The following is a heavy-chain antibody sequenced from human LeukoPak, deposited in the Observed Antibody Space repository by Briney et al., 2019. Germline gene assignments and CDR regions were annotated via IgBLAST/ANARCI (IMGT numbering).Heavy chain of an antibody. V-gene: IGHV5-51*01. J-gene: IGHJ4*02. CDR3: ARHATPYSSTWYAFDY. D-gene: IGHD6-13*01. Sequence: NRGESLKISCQGSGYSFTSYWIAWVRQMPGKGLGWMGIIYPDDSDTRYSPSFQGQVTISADKSISTAYLQWSSLKASDTAMYYCARHATPYSSTWYAFDYWGQGTLVTVSS. CDR2: IYPDDSDT. CDR1: GYSFTSYW.